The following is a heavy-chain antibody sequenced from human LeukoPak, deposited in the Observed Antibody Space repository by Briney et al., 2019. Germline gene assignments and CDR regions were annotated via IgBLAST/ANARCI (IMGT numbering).Heavy chain of an antibody. Sequence: GASLRLSCAASGFTFSSYAMSWVRQAPGKGLEWVSAISGSGGCTYYADSVKGRFTISRDNSKNTLYLQMNSLRAEDTAVYYCAKDREYSGSWLDAFDIWGQGTMVTVSS. D-gene: IGHD1-26*01. CDR3: AKDREYSGSWLDAFDI. CDR2: ISGSGGCT. CDR1: GFTFSSYA. J-gene: IGHJ3*02. V-gene: IGHV3-23*01.